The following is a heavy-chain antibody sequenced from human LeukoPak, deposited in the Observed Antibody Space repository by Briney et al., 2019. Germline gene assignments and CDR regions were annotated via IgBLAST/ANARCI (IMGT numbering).Heavy chain of an antibody. V-gene: IGHV3-30-3*01. CDR2: ISYDGSNK. CDR3: ARDSSTEYSSSYYFDY. J-gene: IGHJ4*02. D-gene: IGHD6-6*01. CDR1: GFTFSSYA. Sequence: GRSLRLSCAASGFTFSSYAMHWVRQAPGKGLEWVAVISYDGSNKYYADSVKGRFTISRDNSKNTLYLQMNSLRAEDTAVYYCARDSSTEYSSSYYFDYWGQGTLVTVSS.